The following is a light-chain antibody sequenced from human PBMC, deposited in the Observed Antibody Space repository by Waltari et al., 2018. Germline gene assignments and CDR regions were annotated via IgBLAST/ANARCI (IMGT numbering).Light chain of an antibody. J-gene: IGLJ2*01. CDR3: ASRDTSGDHMRV. Sequence: SSDLTQDPSMSVALGQTVRVTCQGDSRSTYYATWYQQKPGQAPILLIYGKNRRPSGIPDRFSGSDSGNTAYLIISGAQAGDEATYYCASRDTSGDHMRVFGGGTKLTVL. CDR1: SRSTYY. CDR2: GKN. V-gene: IGLV3-19*01.